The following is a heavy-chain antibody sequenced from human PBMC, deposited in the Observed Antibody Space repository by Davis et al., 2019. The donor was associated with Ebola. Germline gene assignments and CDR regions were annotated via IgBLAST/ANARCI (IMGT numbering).Heavy chain of an antibody. CDR2: INAGNGNT. J-gene: IGHJ5*02. CDR3: ARDRVGSIAAAGTLGDP. D-gene: IGHD6-13*01. CDR1: GYTFTNYG. Sequence: AASVKVSCKASGYTFTNYGISWVRQAPGQGLEWMGWINAGNGNTKYSQKFQGRVTITRDTSASTAYMELSSLRSEDTAVYYCARDRVGSIAAAGTLGDPWGQGTLVTVSS. V-gene: IGHV1-18*04.